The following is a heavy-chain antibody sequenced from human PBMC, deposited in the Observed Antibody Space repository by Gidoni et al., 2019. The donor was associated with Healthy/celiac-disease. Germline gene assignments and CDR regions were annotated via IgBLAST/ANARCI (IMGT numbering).Heavy chain of an antibody. CDR1: EFTFSDYY. CDR2: ISGSGSTR. Sequence: QVQLVESGGVLVKPGGSLRLSCAASEFTFSDYYMTWIRQAPGKGLEWVSYISGSGSTRYYADSVKGRFTIAWVNAKNSLVLQMNNLRAEDTAVYYCARRDWSGYYFDYWGQGTLVTVSS. J-gene: IGHJ4*02. V-gene: IGHV3-11*01. D-gene: IGHD3-3*01. CDR3: ARRDWSGYYFDY.